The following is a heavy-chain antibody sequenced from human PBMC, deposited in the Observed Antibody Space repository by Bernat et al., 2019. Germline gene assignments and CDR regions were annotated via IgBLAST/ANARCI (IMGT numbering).Heavy chain of an antibody. V-gene: IGHV3-53*02. Sequence: EVQLVETGGGLIQPGGSLRLSCAASGFTVSSNYMSWVRQAPGRGLEGVSVIYSGGSTTYAEPVKGRFTISRDNSKNTLYLQMNSLRAEDTAVYYCARARGRGTMVRGVNARLYGMDVWGQGTTVTVSS. CDR2: IYSGGST. D-gene: IGHD3-10*01. CDR1: GFTVSSNY. CDR3: ARARGRGTMVRGVNARLYGMDV. J-gene: IGHJ6*02.